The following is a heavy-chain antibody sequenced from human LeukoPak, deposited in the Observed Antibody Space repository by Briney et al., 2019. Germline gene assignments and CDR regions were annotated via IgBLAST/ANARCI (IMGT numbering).Heavy chain of an antibody. D-gene: IGHD3-22*01. CDR3: AKTGGYYYDSSGYYYAPLIDY. V-gene: IGHV3-30*02. CDR2: IRYDGSNK. CDR1: GFTFSSYG. Sequence: GGSLRLSCAASGFTFSSYGMHWVRQAPGKGLEWVAFIRYDGSNKYYADSVKGRFTISRGNSKNTLYLQMNSLRAEDTAVYYCAKTGGYYYDSSGYYYAPLIDYWGQGTLVTVSS. J-gene: IGHJ4*02.